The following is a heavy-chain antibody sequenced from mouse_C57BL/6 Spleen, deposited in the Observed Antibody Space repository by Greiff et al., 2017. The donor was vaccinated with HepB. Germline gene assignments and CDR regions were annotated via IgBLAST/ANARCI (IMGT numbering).Heavy chain of an antibody. CDR3: ASGLPDGYYSFAY. V-gene: IGHV1-37*01. CDR1: GYSFTGYF. D-gene: IGHD2-3*01. Sequence: EVKLVESGPELVKPGASVKISCKASGYSFTGYFMNWVKQSHGKSLEWIGRINPYNGDTFYNQKFKGKATLTVDKSSSTAHMELLSLTSEDFAVYYCASGLPDGYYSFAYWGQGTLVTVSA. CDR2: INPYNGDT. J-gene: IGHJ3*01.